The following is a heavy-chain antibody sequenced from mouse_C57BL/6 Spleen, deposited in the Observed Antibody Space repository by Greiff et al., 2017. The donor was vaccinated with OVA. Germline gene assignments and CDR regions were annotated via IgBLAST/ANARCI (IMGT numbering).Heavy chain of an antibody. Sequence: EVKLMESGAELVKPGASVKLSCTASGFNIKDYYMHWVKQRTEQGLEWIGRIDPEDGETKYAPKFQGKATITADTSSNTAYLQLSSLTSEDTAVYYCAIYYGNRYAMDYWGQGTSVTVSS. CDR2: IDPEDGET. J-gene: IGHJ4*01. V-gene: IGHV14-2*01. D-gene: IGHD2-1*01. CDR3: AIYYGNRYAMDY. CDR1: GFNIKDYY.